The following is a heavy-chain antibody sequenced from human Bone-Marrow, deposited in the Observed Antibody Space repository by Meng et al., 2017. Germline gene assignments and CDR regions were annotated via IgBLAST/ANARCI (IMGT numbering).Heavy chain of an antibody. D-gene: IGHD1-26*01. CDR2: INPSGGST. Sequence: ASSKVSCKASGYTFTSYYMHWLRHAPGQGLEWMGIINPSGGSTSYEQKFQGRVTMTRDTSTSTVYMELSSLRSEDTAVYYCARDRVIVGATNLEYFQHWGQGTLVTVSS. CDR1: GYTFTSYY. J-gene: IGHJ1*01. V-gene: IGHV1-46*01. CDR3: ARDRVIVGATNLEYFQH.